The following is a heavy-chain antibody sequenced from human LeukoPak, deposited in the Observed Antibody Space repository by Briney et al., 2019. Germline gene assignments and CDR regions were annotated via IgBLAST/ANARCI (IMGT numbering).Heavy chain of an antibody. CDR1: GFTFSSYA. D-gene: IGHD1-26*01. J-gene: IGHJ6*02. Sequence: PGGSLRLSCAASGFTFSSYAMSWVRQAPGKGLEWVSAISGSGGSTYYADSVKGRFTISRDNSKNTLYLQMNSLRAEDTAVYYCAKDSLLSGRVDYYYGMDVWGQGTTVTVSS. V-gene: IGHV3-23*01. CDR2: ISGSGGST. CDR3: AKDSLLSGRVDYYYGMDV.